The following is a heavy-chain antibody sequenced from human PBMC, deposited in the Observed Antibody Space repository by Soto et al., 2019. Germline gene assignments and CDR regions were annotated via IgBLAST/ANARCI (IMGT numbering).Heavy chain of an antibody. J-gene: IGHJ3*02. CDR2: IVVGSGNT. CDR3: AAPITMVRGVIWAFDI. D-gene: IGHD3-10*01. CDR1: GFTFTSSA. V-gene: IGHV1-58*01. Sequence: SVKVSCKASGFTFTSSAVQWVRQARGQRLEWIGWIVVGSGNTNYAQKFQERVTITRDMSTSTAYMELSSLRSEDTAVYYCAAPITMVRGVIWAFDIWGQGTMVTVSS.